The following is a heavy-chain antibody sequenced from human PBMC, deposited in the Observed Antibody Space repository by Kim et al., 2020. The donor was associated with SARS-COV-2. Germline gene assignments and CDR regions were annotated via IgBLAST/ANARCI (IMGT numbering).Heavy chain of an antibody. CDR3: AREDWGGERLGYYYYYYGMDV. V-gene: IGHV3-30-3*01. D-gene: IGHD1-26*01. CDR1: GFTFSSYA. Sequence: GGSLRLSCAASGFTFSSYAMHWVRQAPGKGLEWVAVISYDGSNKYYADSVKGRFTISRDNSKNTLYLQMNSLRAEDTAVYYCAREDWGGERLGYYYYYYGMDVWGQGTTVTVSS. CDR2: ISYDGSNK. J-gene: IGHJ6*02.